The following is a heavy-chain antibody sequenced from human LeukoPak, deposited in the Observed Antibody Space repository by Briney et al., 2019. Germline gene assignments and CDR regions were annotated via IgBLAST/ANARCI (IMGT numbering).Heavy chain of an antibody. CDR2: INPNSGGT. Sequence: ASVKVSCKASGYTFTSYAMNWVRQAPGQGLEWMGGINPNSGGTNYAQKFQGRVTMTRDTSISTAYMELSRLRSDDTAVYYCARGQHPYYDFWSGYSPFDYWGQETLVTVSS. J-gene: IGHJ4*02. V-gene: IGHV1-2*02. D-gene: IGHD3-3*01. CDR1: GYTFTSYA. CDR3: ARGQHPYYDFWSGYSPFDY.